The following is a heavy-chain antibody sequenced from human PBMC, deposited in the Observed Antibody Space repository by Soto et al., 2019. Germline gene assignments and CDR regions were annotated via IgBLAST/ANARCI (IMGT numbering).Heavy chain of an antibody. CDR1: GCSVSSGSYY. V-gene: IGHV4-61*01. CDR3: ARGAYDSSGYYLNWFDP. CDR2: IYYSGST. J-gene: IGHJ5*02. D-gene: IGHD3-22*01. Sequence: XETLSLTCTVSGCSVSSGSYYWSWIRQPRGKGLEWIGYIYYSGSTNYNPSLKSRVTISVDTSKNQFSLKLSSVTAADTAVYYCARGAYDSSGYYLNWFDPWGQGTLVTVSS.